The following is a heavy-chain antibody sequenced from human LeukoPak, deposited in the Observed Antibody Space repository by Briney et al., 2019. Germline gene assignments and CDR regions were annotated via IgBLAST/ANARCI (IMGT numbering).Heavy chain of an antibody. CDR3: ARFWAFGADTSPPYHQGMDL. CDR2: ISGYNGDT. D-gene: IGHD3-3*01. Sequence: GASVKVSCQTSGYNFKTHAVSWVRQVPGQGLEWMGWISGYNGDTAFAQKFQGRVTMTKDTSTTTAYMELRSLTSDDTAVYYCARFWAFGADTSPPYHQGMDLWGRGTTVTVSS. V-gene: IGHV1-18*01. J-gene: IGHJ6*02. CDR1: GYNFKTHA.